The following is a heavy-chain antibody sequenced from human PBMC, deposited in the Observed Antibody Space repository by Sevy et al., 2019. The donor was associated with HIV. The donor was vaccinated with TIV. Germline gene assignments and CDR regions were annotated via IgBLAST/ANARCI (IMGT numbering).Heavy chain of an antibody. CDR1: GFSLSTNGVC. V-gene: IGHV2-5*02. Sequence: SGPTLVKPTQTLTLTCTFSGFSLSTNGVCVGWIRQPPGKALECLALIYWDDDKHYSPSLKSRLTITKDTSKNQVVLTMTNMDPVDTATYYCARRDYGDYVDWFDPWGQGTLVTVSS. D-gene: IGHD4-17*01. CDR2: IYWDDDK. CDR3: ARRDYGDYVDWFDP. J-gene: IGHJ5*02.